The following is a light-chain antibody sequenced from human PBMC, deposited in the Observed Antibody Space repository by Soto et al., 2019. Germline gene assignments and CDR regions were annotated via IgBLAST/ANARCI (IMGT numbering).Light chain of an antibody. CDR2: GAS. CDR1: QTVSNN. J-gene: IGKJ2*01. Sequence: EIVMTQSPATLSVSPGERATLSCRASQTVSNNLAWYQQKPGQAPRLLIYGASTRATGIPDRFSGSGSGTEFTLTISSLQSEDFAVSYCQQYNDWSPYTFGQGTTLENK. CDR3: QQYNDWSPYT. V-gene: IGKV3-15*01.